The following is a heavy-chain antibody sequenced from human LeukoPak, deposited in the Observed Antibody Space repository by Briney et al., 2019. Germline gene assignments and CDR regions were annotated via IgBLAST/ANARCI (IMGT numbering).Heavy chain of an antibody. V-gene: IGHV3-23*01. CDR1: GFTFSSYA. CDR2: ISGSGGST. D-gene: IGHD3-3*01. J-gene: IGHJ4*02. CDR3: AKEYYDFWSGDVPGWSPSPVAY. Sequence: GGSLRLSCAASGFTFSSYAMSWVRQAPGKGLEWVSAISGSGGSTYYADSVKGRFTISRDNSKNTLYLQMNSLRAEDTAVYYCAKEYYDFWSGDVPGWSPSPVAYWGQATLGNVSS.